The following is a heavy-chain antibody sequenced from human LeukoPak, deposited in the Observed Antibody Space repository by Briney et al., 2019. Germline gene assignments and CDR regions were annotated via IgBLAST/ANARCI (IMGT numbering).Heavy chain of an antibody. Sequence: GGSLRLSCAASGFISSSYAMKWVRQAPGKGQEWVSTIAGSGRYYADSVKGRFTISRDNSKNTLYLQMNSLRAEDTVVYYCAKGLFMHDYWGQGTLVTVSS. V-gene: IGHV3-23*01. CDR1: GFISSSYA. D-gene: IGHD3-16*01. CDR2: IAGSGR. CDR3: AKGLFMHDY. J-gene: IGHJ4*02.